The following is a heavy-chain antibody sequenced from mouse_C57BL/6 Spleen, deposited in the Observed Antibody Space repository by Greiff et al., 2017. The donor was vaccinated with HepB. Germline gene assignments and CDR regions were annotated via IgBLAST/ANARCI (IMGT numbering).Heavy chain of an antibody. CDR1: GYAFSSSW. V-gene: IGHV1-82*01. CDR3: ARSYYAMDY. J-gene: IGHJ4*01. Sequence: VQLQQSGPELVKPGASVKISCKASGYAFSSSWMNWVKQRPGKGLEWIGRIYPGDGDTNYNGKFKGKATLTADKSSSTAYMQLSSLPSEDSAFYFCARSYYAMDYWGQGTSVTVSS. CDR2: IYPGDGDT.